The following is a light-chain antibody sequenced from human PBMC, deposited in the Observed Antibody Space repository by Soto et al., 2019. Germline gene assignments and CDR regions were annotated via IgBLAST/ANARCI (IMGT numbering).Light chain of an antibody. J-gene: IGLJ1*01. Sequence: QSALTQPASVSGSPGQSITISCTGTSSDVGGYNYVSWYQQHPGKAPKLMIYEVNNRPSGVSNRFSGSKSGNTASLTISGLQTEDEADYYCSSYASGTRGVFGTGTKLTVL. CDR1: SSDVGGYNY. V-gene: IGLV2-14*01. CDR2: EVN. CDR3: SSYASGTRGV.